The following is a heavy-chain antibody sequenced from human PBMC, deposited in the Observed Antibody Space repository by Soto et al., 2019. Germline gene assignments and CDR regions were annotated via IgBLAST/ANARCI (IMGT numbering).Heavy chain of an antibody. Sequence: SETLSLTCAVSGGSISTSDWWSWVRQPPGTGLEWIGEIFHSGSTHYNPSLRGRVSISVDKSKSQFSLKLTSVAAADTAVYYCARIGYCSGGRCYPAYYGMDVWGQGTTVTVTS. CDR1: GGSISTSDW. CDR2: IFHSGST. D-gene: IGHD2-15*01. CDR3: ARIGYCSGGRCYPAYYGMDV. J-gene: IGHJ6*02. V-gene: IGHV4-4*02.